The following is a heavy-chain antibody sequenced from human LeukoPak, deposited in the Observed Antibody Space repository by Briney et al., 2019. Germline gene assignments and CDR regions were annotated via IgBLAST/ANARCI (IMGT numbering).Heavy chain of an antibody. CDR2: INHSGST. CDR1: GGSFSGYY. Sequence: SETLSLTCAVYGGSFSGYYWSWICQPPGKGLEWIGEINHSGSTNYNPSLKSRVTISVDTSKNQFSLKLSSVTAADTAVYYCTRGQRGGSYYLDRRFQSFDYWGQGTLVTVSS. V-gene: IGHV4-34*01. CDR3: TRGQRGGSYYLDRRFQSFDY. J-gene: IGHJ4*02. D-gene: IGHD1-26*01.